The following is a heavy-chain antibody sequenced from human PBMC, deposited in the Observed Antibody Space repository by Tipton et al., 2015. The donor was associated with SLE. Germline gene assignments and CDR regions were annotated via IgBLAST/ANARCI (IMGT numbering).Heavy chain of an antibody. V-gene: IGHV4-59*12. CDR3: ARRLTRYSGYDYFDY. CDR1: GGSISSYY. J-gene: IGHJ4*02. D-gene: IGHD5-12*01. Sequence: TLSLTCTVSGGSISSYYWSWIRQPPGKGLEWIGYIYYSGSTNYNPSLKSRVTISVDRSKNQFSLKLSSVTAADTAVYYCARRLTRYSGYDYFDYWGQGTLVTVSS. CDR2: IYYSGST.